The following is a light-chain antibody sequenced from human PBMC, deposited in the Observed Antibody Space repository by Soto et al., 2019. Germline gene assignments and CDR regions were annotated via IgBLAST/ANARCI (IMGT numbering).Light chain of an antibody. Sequence: QSVLTQPASVSGSPGQWITMPCTGTSSDVGGYNYVSWYQLHPGKAPKLIIYEVSNRPSGVSNRFSGSKSGNTASLTISGLQAGDEADYYCSSYASTTAYLFGTGTKVTVL. V-gene: IGLV2-14*01. CDR2: EVS. J-gene: IGLJ1*01. CDR1: SSDVGGYNY. CDR3: SSYASTTAYL.